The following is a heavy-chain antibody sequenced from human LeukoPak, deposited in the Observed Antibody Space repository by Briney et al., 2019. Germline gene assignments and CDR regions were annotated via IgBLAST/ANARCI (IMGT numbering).Heavy chain of an antibody. V-gene: IGHV3-48*03. J-gene: IGHJ4*02. CDR2: ISSSGSTI. CDR3: ARLGIAAAGEVDY. Sequence: GGSLRLSCAASGFTFSSYEMNWVRQAPGKGLEWVSYISSSGSTIYYADSVKGRFTISRDNAKNSLYLQMNSLRAEDTAVYYCARLGIAAAGEVDYWGQGTPVTVSS. D-gene: IGHD6-13*01. CDR1: GFTFSSYE.